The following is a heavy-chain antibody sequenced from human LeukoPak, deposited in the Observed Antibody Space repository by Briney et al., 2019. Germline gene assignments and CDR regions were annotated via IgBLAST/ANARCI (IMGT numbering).Heavy chain of an antibody. CDR2: INPDTGST. D-gene: IGHD7-27*01. J-gene: IGHJ4*02. CDR3: ARDLRALGDYFDY. V-gene: IGHV1-2*06. CDR1: GYTFSGYY. Sequence: ASVKVSCKASGYTFSGYYLHWVRQAPGQGLEWMGRINPDTGSTKHAEKFQGRVTMTRDTSTSVAYMELTTLRSDDAAVYYCARDLRALGDYFDYWGQGTLVTVSS.